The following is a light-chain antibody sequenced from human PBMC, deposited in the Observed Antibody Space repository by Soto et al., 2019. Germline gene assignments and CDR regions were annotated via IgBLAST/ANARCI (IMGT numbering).Light chain of an antibody. V-gene: IGLV2-14*01. CDR3: SSYTSSGTVGV. CDR2: EVS. J-gene: IGLJ2*01. CDR1: IRDIGTYNY. Sequence: QSALTQPASVSGSPGQSITISCTGTIRDIGTYNYVSWYQQYPGKAPKIMIYEVSNRPSGVSNRFSGSKSGNTASLTISALQAEDEADYYCSSYTSSGTVGVFGGGTKVTVL.